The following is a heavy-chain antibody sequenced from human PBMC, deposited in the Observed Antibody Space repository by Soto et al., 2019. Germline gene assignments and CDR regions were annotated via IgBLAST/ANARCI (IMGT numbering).Heavy chain of an antibody. CDR1: GFTFSSYA. D-gene: IGHD6-6*01. CDR3: AKAGAQSARPPNYFDY. Sequence: GGSLRLSCAASGFTFSSYAMSWVRQAPGKGLEWVSAISGSGGSTYYADSVKGRFTISRDNSKNTLYLQMNSLRAEDTAVYYCAKAGAQSARPPNYFDYWGQGTLVTVSS. CDR2: ISGSGGST. V-gene: IGHV3-23*01. J-gene: IGHJ4*02.